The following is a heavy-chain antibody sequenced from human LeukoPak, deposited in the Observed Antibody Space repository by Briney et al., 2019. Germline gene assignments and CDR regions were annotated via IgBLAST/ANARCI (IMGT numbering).Heavy chain of an antibody. CDR1: GFTFSSYG. Sequence: PGGSLRLSCAASGFTFSSYGMHWVRQAPGKGLEWVAVIWYDGSNQYYAGSVKGRFTISRDNSKNTLYLQMNSLRAEDTAVYYCARVGRIQYFDCWGQGALVTVSS. CDR3: ARVGRIQYFDC. J-gene: IGHJ4*02. V-gene: IGHV3-33*01. D-gene: IGHD5-18*01. CDR2: IWYDGSNQ.